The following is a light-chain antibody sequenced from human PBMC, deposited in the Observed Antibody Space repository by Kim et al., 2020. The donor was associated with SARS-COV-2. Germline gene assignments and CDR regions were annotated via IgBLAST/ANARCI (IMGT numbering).Light chain of an antibody. CDR3: QQRDSWPLT. V-gene: IGKV3-11*01. J-gene: IGKJ4*01. Sequence: WYPGEKATLSSRASQSISSYLAWYQQKPGQAPRLLSHDATNRANGIPARFSGSGSGTDFTLTISSLEPEDFAIYYCQQRDSWPLTFGGGTKVDIK. CDR2: DAT. CDR1: QSISSY.